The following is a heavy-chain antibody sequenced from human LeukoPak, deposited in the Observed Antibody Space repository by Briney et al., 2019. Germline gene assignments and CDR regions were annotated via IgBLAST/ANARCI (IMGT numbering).Heavy chain of an antibody. CDR1: GGSISRYY. CDR2: IYYSGST. Sequence: PSETLSLTCTVSGGSISRYYWSWIRQSPGKGLEWIGHIYYSGSTNYNPSLKSRVTISVDTSKNQFSLNLSSVTAADTAVYYCARVATTRNKPIDSSSGIWGQGTMVTVSS. D-gene: IGHD6-13*01. CDR3: ARVATTRNKPIDSSSGI. J-gene: IGHJ3*02. V-gene: IGHV4-59*08.